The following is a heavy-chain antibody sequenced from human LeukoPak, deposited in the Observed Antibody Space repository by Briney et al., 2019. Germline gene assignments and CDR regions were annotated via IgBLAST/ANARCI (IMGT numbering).Heavy chain of an antibody. CDR3: ARARTYYHDSSGYYPNSRLDAFDI. J-gene: IGHJ3*02. CDR2: ISSSSSYI. V-gene: IGHV3-21*01. D-gene: IGHD3-22*01. CDR1: GFTFSSYS. Sequence: GGSLRLSCAASGFTFSSYSMNWVRQAPGKGLEWVSSISSSSSYIYYADSVKGRFTISRDNAKNSLYLQMNSLRAEDTAVYYCARARTYYHDSSGYYPNSRLDAFDIWGQGTMVTVSS.